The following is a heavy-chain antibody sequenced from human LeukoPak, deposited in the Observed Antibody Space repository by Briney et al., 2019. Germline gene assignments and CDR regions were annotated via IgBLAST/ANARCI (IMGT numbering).Heavy chain of an antibody. V-gene: IGHV1-69*01. J-gene: IGHJ4*02. D-gene: IGHD3-22*01. Sequence: SVKVSCKASGGTFSSYAISWVRQAPGQGLEWMGGIIPISATAHYAQKFQDRVTITADESTRTAYMKLSSLRSEDTPVYYCARDRDYYDSSNYYYASDSWGQGTLVTVSS. CDR2: IIPISATA. CDR3: ARDRDYYDSSNYYYASDS. CDR1: GGTFSSYA.